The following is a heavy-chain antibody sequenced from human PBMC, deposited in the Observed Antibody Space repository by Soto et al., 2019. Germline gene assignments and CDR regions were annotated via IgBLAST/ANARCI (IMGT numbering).Heavy chain of an antibody. J-gene: IGHJ6*02. V-gene: IGHV3-33*01. CDR1: GFTFSSYG. Sequence: GAPRLSCAAAGFTFSSYGMPWVRPAPGKGREGGGVIWYDGSNKYYADSVKGRFTISRDNSKNTLYLQMNSLRAEDTAVYYCARDRAPSLLRYFDWLHYYYYGMDVWGQGTTVTVSS. CDR3: ARDRAPSLLRYFDWLHYYYYGMDV. CDR2: IWYDGSNK. D-gene: IGHD3-9*01.